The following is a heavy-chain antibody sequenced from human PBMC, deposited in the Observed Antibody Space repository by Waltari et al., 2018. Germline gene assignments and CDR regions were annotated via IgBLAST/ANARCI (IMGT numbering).Heavy chain of an antibody. J-gene: IGHJ5*02. CDR1: GGSISGFY. CDR3: ARLGGDRFGSLRHCGPASCTTWIDP. CDR2: VFYTGNP. D-gene: IGHD2-2*01. V-gene: IGHV4-59*01. Sequence: VLLEESGPGLVKPSETLSLTCTVSGGSISGFYWTWIRQPPGKGLEYIGYVFYTGNPKYNPTLTSRVIISVDTSRNQFSLKMRSLTAADTAVYYCARLGGDRFGSLRHCGPASCTTWIDPWGRGTLVTVS.